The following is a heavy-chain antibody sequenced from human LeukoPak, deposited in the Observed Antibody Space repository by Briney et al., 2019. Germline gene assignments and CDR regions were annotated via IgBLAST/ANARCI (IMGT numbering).Heavy chain of an antibody. D-gene: IGHD5-12*01. Sequence: GGSLRLSCAASRFTFSTYWMHWVRQAPGKGLVWVSRINSDGSSTGYADSVKGRFSISRDNAKNSLYLQMYSLRAEDTAVYYCAREASFAMGVWGKGTTVTISS. CDR2: INSDGSST. CDR3: AREASFAMGV. CDR1: RFTFSTYW. J-gene: IGHJ6*03. V-gene: IGHV3-74*01.